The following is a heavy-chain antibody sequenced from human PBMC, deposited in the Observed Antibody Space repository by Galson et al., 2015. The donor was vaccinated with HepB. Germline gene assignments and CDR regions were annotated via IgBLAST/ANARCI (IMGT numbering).Heavy chain of an antibody. CDR3: ARGPAYSKAGY. CDR1: GASVSGTSYY. V-gene: IGHV4-31*03. J-gene: IGHJ4*02. CDR2: IHPSGTI. D-gene: IGHD4-11*01. Sequence: TLSLTCTVSGASVSGTSYYWSWFRQHPGEGLESVGHIHPSGTIYYNPSLASRATISVDTSANQFSVNLDSVTAADTAMYYCARGPAYSKAGYLAQGVLVIVSS.